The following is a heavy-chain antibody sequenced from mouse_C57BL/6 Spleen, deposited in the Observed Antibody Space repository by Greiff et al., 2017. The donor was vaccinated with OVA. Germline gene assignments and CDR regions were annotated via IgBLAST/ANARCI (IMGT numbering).Heavy chain of an antibody. D-gene: IGHD3-1*01. J-gene: IGHJ3*01. CDR3: ARSGLNQFRIWFAY. CDR1: GYAFTDYE. Sequence: QVQLQQSGAELVRPGTSVTVSCKASGYAFTDYEIEWVKQTPGQGLEWIGVIIPGTGGTNYNEKFQGKAILTADKSSSTAYMQLSSLTSEDSAVYFCARSGLNQFRIWFAYWGQGTLVTVS. V-gene: IGHV1-54*01. CDR2: IIPGTGGT.